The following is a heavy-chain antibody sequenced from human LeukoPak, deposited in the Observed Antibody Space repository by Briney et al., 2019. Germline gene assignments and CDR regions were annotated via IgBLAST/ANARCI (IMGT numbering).Heavy chain of an antibody. J-gene: IGHJ4*02. V-gene: IGHV3-53*01. CDR3: MPGRGY. D-gene: IGHD2-8*02. CDR2: IYSGGST. CDR1: GFTVSSNC. Sequence: GGSLRLSCAASGFTVSSNCMSWVRQAPGKGLEWVSVIYSGGSTYYADSVKGRFSISRDNANNRLYLQMTSLRAEDTAVYYCMPGRGYWGQGTLVAVSS.